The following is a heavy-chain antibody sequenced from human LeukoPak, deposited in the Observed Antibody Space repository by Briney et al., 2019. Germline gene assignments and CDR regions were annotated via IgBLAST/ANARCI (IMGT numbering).Heavy chain of an antibody. D-gene: IGHD6-6*01. CDR2: MNPNSGNT. CDR3: ARVAAARPAAFDI. Sequence: GASVKVSCTASGYTFTTYDINWVRQASGQGLEWMGWMNPNSGNTGNAQKFQGRVTMTRDMSTSTVYMELSSLRSEDTAVYYCARVAAARPAAFDIWGQGTMVTVSS. CDR1: GYTFTTYD. V-gene: IGHV1-8*01. J-gene: IGHJ3*02.